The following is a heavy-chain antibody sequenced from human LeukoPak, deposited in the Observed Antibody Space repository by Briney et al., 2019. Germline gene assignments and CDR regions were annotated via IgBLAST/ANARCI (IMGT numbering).Heavy chain of an antibody. CDR3: ARGPRYDSSGYLHYYSYMDV. CDR1: GGSISSYY. D-gene: IGHD3-22*01. Sequence: SETLSLTCTVSGGSISSYYWSWIRQPPGKGLEWIGYIYYSGSTNYNPSLKSRVTISVDTSKNQFSLKLSSVTAADTAVYYCARGPRYDSSGYLHYYSYMDVWGKGTTVTVSS. CDR2: IYYSGST. J-gene: IGHJ6*03. V-gene: IGHV4-59*01.